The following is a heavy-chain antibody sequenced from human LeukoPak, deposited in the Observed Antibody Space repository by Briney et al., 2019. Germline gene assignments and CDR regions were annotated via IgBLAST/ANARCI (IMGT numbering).Heavy chain of an antibody. Sequence: GGSLRLSCAASGFTFSNYAMTWVRQAPGKGLEWVSGISGSGGGAYYADSVKGRFTISRDNSKNTLYLQMNSLRAEDTAIYYCAKALTGATALKHFEYWGPGTLVTVSS. D-gene: IGHD1-20*01. CDR3: AKALTGATALKHFEY. CDR1: GFTFSNYA. J-gene: IGHJ4*02. V-gene: IGHV3-23*01. CDR2: ISGSGGGA.